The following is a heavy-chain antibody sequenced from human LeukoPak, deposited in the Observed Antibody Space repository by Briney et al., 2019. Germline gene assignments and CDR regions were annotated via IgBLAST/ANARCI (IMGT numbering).Heavy chain of an antibody. CDR2: INPSGGST. J-gene: IGHJ4*02. CDR3: ARDSRGSGSYYTPYYFGY. Sequence: GASVKVSCKASGYTFTSYYMHWVRQAPGQGLEWMGIINPSGGSTSYAQKFQGRITMTRDTSTSTVYMELSSLRSEDTAVYYCARDSRGSGSYYTPYYFGYWGQGTLVTVSS. D-gene: IGHD3-10*01. V-gene: IGHV1-46*01. CDR1: GYTFTSYY.